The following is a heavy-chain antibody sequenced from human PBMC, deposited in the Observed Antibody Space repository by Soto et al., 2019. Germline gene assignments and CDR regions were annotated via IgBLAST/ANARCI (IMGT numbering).Heavy chain of an antibody. V-gene: IGHV3-30-3*01. CDR2: ISFDGSNK. D-gene: IGHD4-17*01. CDR1: GFTFSSYA. CDR3: ARDLALPHYGDTDY. J-gene: IGHJ4*02. Sequence: GSLRLSCAASGFTFSSYAMHWVRQAPGKGLEWVALISFDGSNKYYADSVRGLFTISRDNSKNTLYLQMNSLRPGDTAMYYCARDLALPHYGDTDYWGQGTLVTVSS.